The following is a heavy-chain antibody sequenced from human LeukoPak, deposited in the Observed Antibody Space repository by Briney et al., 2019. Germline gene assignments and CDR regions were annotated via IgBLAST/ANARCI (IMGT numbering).Heavy chain of an antibody. J-gene: IGHJ4*02. CDR3: ASKYYYDSSGYFQT. Sequence: PSETLSLTCAVSGGSISSSNWWSWVRQPPGKGLEWIGEIYHSGSTNYNPSLKSRVTISVDKSKNQFSLKLSSVTAADTAVYYCASKYYYDSSGYFQTWGQGTLVTVSS. CDR1: GGSISSSNW. D-gene: IGHD3-22*01. CDR2: IYHSGST. V-gene: IGHV4-4*02.